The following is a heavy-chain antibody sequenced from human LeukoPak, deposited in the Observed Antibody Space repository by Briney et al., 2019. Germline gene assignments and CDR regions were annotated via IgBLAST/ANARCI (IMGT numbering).Heavy chain of an antibody. CDR3: ARTRGSSWSRLDY. CDR2: IYTSGST. CDR1: GGSISSGSYY. J-gene: IGHJ4*02. V-gene: IGHV4-61*02. D-gene: IGHD6-13*01. Sequence: SETLSLTCTVSGGSISSGSYYWSWIRQPAGKGLEWIGRIYTSGSTNYNPSLKSRVTISVDTSKNQFSLKLSSVTAADTAVYYCARTRGSSWSRLDYWGQGTLVTVSS.